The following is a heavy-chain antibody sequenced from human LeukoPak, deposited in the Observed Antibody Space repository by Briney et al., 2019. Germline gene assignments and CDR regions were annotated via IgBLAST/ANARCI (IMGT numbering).Heavy chain of an antibody. Sequence: PGGSLRLSCAASGFTFSSRGMHWVRQAPGKGLEWVAFIRYDGRNKYYADSVKGRFTISRDNSKNTLYLQMNSLRAEDTAVYYCAKGPIYDILTGWRKTHNAFDIWGQGTMVTVSS. D-gene: IGHD3-9*01. CDR2: IRYDGRNK. J-gene: IGHJ3*02. V-gene: IGHV3-30*02. CDR1: GFTFSSRG. CDR3: AKGPIYDILTGWRKTHNAFDI.